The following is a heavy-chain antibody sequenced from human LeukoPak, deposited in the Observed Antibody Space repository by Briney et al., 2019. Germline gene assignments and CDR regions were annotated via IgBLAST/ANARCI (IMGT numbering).Heavy chain of an antibody. Sequence: GGSLRLSCEASGFIFSTYGMHWVRQAPGKGLEWVAVIPYDGSNKYYADSVKGRFTISRENSKNRLYLQMNSLRAEDTAVYYCARAEGYGGELDSWGQGTLVTVSS. D-gene: IGHD4-23*01. CDR3: ARAEGYGGELDS. J-gene: IGHJ4*02. CDR1: GFIFSTYG. CDR2: IPYDGSNK. V-gene: IGHV3-30*19.